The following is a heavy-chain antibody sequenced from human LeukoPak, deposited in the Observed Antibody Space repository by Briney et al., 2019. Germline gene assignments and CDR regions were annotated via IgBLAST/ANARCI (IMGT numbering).Heavy chain of an antibody. CDR3: ARRGIAVDNDY. V-gene: IGHV3-20*04. D-gene: IGHD6-19*01. J-gene: IGHJ4*02. CDR1: AFIFDEYC. CDR2: VNWNGGSR. Sequence: GGSRRLACAAAAFIFDEYCMSWVRQAPGKWRGWVAGVNWNGGSRVYADCVKGRFTTYRDNANNSLYLQMNSLRAEDTALYYCARRGIAVDNDYWGQGTLVTVSS.